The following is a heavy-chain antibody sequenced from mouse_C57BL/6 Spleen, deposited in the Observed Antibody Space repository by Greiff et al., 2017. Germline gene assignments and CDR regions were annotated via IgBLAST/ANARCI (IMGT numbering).Heavy chain of an antibody. CDR1: GYTFTSYG. V-gene: IGHV1-81*01. CDR2: IYPRSGNT. J-gene: IGHJ3*01. Sequence: QVQLKESGAELARPGASVKLSCKASGYTFTSYGISWVKQRTGQGLEWIGEIYPRSGNTYYNEKFKGKATLTADKSSSTAYMELRSLTSEDSAVYFCARETIPFAYWGQGTLVTVSA. CDR3: ARETIPFAY.